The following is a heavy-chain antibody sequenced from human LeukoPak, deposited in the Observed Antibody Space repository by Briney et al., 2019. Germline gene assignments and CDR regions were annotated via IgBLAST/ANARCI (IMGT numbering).Heavy chain of an antibody. CDR1: GGSISSYY. CDR2: IHYSGST. J-gene: IGHJ3*02. V-gene: IGHV4-59*01. Sequence: SETLSLTCTVSGGSISSYYRSWIRQPPGKGLECIGYIHYSGSTNYNPSLKSRVTISKDTSKNQFSLKLNSVTAADTALYYCARFVGSSWLAFDIWGQGTMVTVSS. CDR3: ARFVGSSWLAFDI. D-gene: IGHD6-13*01.